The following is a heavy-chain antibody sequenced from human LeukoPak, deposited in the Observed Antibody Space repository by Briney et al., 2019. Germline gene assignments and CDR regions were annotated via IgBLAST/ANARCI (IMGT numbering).Heavy chain of an antibody. CDR1: GFTFSSYG. V-gene: IGHV3-30*03. CDR3: ARTTIVVVTINWFDP. J-gene: IGHJ5*02. Sequence: PGGSLRLSCAASGFTFSSYGMHWVRQAPGKGLEWVAVISYDGSNKYYADSVKGRFTISRDNSKNTLYLQMNSLRAEDTAVYYCARTTIVVVTINWFDPWGQGTLVTVSS. CDR2: ISYDGSNK. D-gene: IGHD3-22*01.